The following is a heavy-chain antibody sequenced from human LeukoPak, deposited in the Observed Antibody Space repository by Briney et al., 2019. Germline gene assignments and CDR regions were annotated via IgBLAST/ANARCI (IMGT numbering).Heavy chain of an antibody. Sequence: SETLSLTCTVSGGSISSYHWSWIRQPPGKGLEWIGYIYYSGSTNYNPSLKSRVTISVDTSKNQFSLKLSSVTAADTAVYYCARNSYYYDSSGYYYYYGMDVWGQGTTVTVSS. D-gene: IGHD3-22*01. J-gene: IGHJ6*02. V-gene: IGHV4-59*08. CDR3: ARNSYYYDSSGYYYYYGMDV. CDR1: GGSISSYH. CDR2: IYYSGST.